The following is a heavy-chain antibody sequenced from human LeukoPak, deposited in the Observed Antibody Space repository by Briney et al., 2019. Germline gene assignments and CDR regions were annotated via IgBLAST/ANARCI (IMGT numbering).Heavy chain of an antibody. CDR2: INPNSGGT. CDR3: ARGLSVRLRVFSWFDP. J-gene: IGHJ5*02. CDR1: GYTFTGYY. Sequence: ASVKVSCKASGYTFTGYYMHWVRQAPGQGLEWMGWINPNSGGTNYAQKFQGRVTMTRDTSISTAYMELSRLRSDDTAVYYCARGLSVRLRVFSWFDPWGQGTLVTVSS. D-gene: IGHD4-17*01. V-gene: IGHV1-2*02.